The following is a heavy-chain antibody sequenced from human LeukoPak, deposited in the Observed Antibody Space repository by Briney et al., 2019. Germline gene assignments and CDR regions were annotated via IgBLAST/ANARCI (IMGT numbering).Heavy chain of an antibody. CDR3: AKGSGSSWEYYFDY. J-gene: IGHJ4*02. CDR1: GFTFSSYA. Sequence: PGGSLRLSCAASGFTFSSYAMSWVRQAPGKGLEWVSAISGSGGSTYYADSVKGWFTISRDNSKNTLYLQMNSLRAEDTAVYYCAKGSGSSWEYYFDYWGQGTLVTVSS. V-gene: IGHV3-23*01. CDR2: ISGSGGST. D-gene: IGHD6-13*01.